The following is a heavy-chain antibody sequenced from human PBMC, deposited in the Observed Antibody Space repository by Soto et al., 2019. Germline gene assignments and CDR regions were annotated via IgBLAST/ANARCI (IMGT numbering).Heavy chain of an antibody. CDR2: IYPGDSDT. CDR3: ARSGYDSSGYLARWFDP. CDR1: GYSFTSYR. J-gene: IGHJ5*02. Sequence: EVQLVQSGAEVKKPGESLKISCKASGYSFTSYRIAWVRQMPGKGLEWMGIIYPGDSDTTYSPSFQGQVTISADTSISTAYLQWSSLKASDTAMYYCARSGYDSSGYLARWFDPWGQGTLVTVSS. V-gene: IGHV5-51*03. D-gene: IGHD3-22*01.